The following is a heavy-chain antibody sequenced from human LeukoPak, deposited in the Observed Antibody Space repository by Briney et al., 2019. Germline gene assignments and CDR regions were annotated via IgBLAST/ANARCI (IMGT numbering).Heavy chain of an antibody. CDR1: GGSFSGYY. D-gene: IGHD2-15*01. CDR2: INHSGST. V-gene: IGHV4-34*01. CDR3: ARQGSAHYFDF. J-gene: IGHJ4*02. Sequence: SETLSLTCAVYGGSFSGYYWSWIRQPPGKGLEWIGEINHSGSTNYSPSLKSRVTISVDTSEKQFSLQLNSVTAADTAVYYCARQGSAHYFDFWGQGLLVAVSS.